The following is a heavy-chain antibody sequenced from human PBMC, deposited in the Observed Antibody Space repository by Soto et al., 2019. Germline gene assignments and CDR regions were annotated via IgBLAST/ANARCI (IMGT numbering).Heavy chain of an antibody. CDR1: GGTFSRYA. D-gene: IGHD6-13*01. CDR3: ARDMSHGYSSSWYGAFDI. CDR2: IIPILGTA. J-gene: IGHJ3*02. V-gene: IGHV1-69*01. Sequence: SMKVSCKASGGTFSRYAISWVRQGPGQGLEWMGGIIPILGTANYAQKFQGRVTITADESTSTAYMELSSLRSEDTAVYYCARDMSHGYSSSWYGAFDIWGQGTMVTVSS.